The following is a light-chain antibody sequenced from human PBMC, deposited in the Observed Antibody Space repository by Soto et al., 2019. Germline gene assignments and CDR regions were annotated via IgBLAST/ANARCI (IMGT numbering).Light chain of an antibody. CDR2: DAS. CDR1: QSISSW. CDR3: QQYNSYSPVT. Sequence: DIQLTQSPSFLSASVGDRVTITCRASQSISSWLAWYQQKPGKAPKLLIYDASSLESGVPSRFSGSGSGTEFTLTISSLQPDDFATYYCQQYNSYSPVTFGPGTKVDIK. J-gene: IGKJ3*01. V-gene: IGKV1-5*01.